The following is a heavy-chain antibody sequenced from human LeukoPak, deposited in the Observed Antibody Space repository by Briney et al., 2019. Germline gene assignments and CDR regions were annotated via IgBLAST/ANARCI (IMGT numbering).Heavy chain of an antibody. CDR3: ARHVDTAMVSSWFDP. Sequence: SETLSLTCTVSGGSISSSSYYWGWIRQPPGKGLEWIGSIYYSGSTYYNPSLKSRVTISVDTSKNQFSLKLSSVTAADTAVYYCARHVDTAMVSSWFDPWGQGTLVTVS. V-gene: IGHV4-39*01. D-gene: IGHD5-18*01. J-gene: IGHJ5*02. CDR2: IYYSGST. CDR1: GGSISSSSYY.